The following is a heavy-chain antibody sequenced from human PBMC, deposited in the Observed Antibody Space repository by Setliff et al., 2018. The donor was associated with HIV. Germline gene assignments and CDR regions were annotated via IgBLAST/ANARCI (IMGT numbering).Heavy chain of an antibody. CDR2: INHRGST. D-gene: IGHD2-21*02. CDR1: GGSFSGYY. Sequence: SETLSLTCAVYGGSFSGYYWSWIRQPPGKGLEWIGEINHRGSTNCNPSLKSRVTISVDTSKNQFSLKLNSVTAADTAVYYCARDPVGHYYFDYWGQGTLVTAP. V-gene: IGHV4-34*01. CDR3: ARDPVGHYYFDY. J-gene: IGHJ4*02.